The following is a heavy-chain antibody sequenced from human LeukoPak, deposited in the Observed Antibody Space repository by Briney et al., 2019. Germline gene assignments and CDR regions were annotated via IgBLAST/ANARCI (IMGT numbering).Heavy chain of an antibody. CDR2: IRYDGSNK. Sequence: GGSLRLSCAASRFTFSNYGMHWVRQALGKRLEGVAFIRYDGSNKYYADSVKGGFTISRDNYKNTLYLQMNSLRVEDTAVYYCAKDVISSSTWWAFDPWGQGTLVTVSS. D-gene: IGHD2-2*01. V-gene: IGHV3-30*02. CDR3: AKDVISSSTWWAFDP. CDR1: RFTFSNYG. J-gene: IGHJ5*02.